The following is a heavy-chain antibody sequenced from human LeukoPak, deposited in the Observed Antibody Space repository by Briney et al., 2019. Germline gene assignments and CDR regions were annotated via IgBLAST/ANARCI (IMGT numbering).Heavy chain of an antibody. Sequence: GGSLRLSCAASGFTFSSYAMHWVRQAPGKGLEWVSVIYSGGTTYYADSVKGRFTISRDNSENTLYLQMNSLRAEDTAIYYCARYLTGWSSAFDIWGQGTMVTVSS. V-gene: IGHV3-66*01. J-gene: IGHJ3*02. CDR3: ARYLTGWSSAFDI. CDR2: IYSGGTT. CDR1: GFTFSSYA. D-gene: IGHD6-19*01.